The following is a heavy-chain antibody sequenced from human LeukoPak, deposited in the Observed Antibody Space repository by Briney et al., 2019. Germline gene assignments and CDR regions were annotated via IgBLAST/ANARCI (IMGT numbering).Heavy chain of an antibody. CDR1: GLPFSDYY. V-gene: IGHV3-11*03. CDR2: ISSSSSYT. Sequence: SGGSLRLSCVVSGLPFSDYYMNWIRQAPGKGLEWISYISSSSSYTDYADSVKGRFTISRDNAQNALFLQMDSLRVEDTAVYYCAAGTAADYWGQGTRVTVSS. CDR3: AAGTAADY. D-gene: IGHD6-13*01. J-gene: IGHJ4*02.